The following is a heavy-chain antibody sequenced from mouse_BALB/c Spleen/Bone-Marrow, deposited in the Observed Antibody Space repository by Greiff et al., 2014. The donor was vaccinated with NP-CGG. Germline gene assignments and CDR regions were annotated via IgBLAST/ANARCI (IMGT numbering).Heavy chain of an antibody. CDR2: ISYSGST. D-gene: IGHD6-5*01. Sequence: EVQLQQSGPGLVKPSQSLSLTCTVTGYSITSDYAWYWIRQFPGNNLEWMGYISYSGSTSYNPSFKSRISITRDTSKNQFFLQLNSVTTEDTATYYGARRLWDYWGQGTTLTVSS. CDR3: ARRLWDY. CDR1: GYSITSDYA. J-gene: IGHJ2*01. V-gene: IGHV3-2*02.